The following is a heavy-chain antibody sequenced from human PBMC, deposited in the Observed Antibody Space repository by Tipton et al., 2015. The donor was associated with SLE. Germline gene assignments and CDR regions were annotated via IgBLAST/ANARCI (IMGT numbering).Heavy chain of an antibody. J-gene: IGHJ4*02. CDR3: ARPVRFGTCLDY. D-gene: IGHD3-10*01. Sequence: TLSLTCTVSGGSISDSTVYWAWIRQPPGKGLGWIGSMYYGGDTYHNPSLKSRVTMSVDTSKNHFSLRLTSVTAADTAVYFCARPVRFGTCLDYWGQGTLVTVSS. V-gene: IGHV4-39*07. CDR1: GGSISDSTVY. CDR2: MYYGGDT.